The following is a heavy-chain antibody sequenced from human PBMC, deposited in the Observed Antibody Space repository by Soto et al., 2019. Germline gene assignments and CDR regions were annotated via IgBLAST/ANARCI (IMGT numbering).Heavy chain of an antibody. D-gene: IGHD1-1*01. CDR1: GFTFRNYW. CDR2: VTSDGSST. CDR3: VRDNWNSY. Sequence: EVQLVESGGGLVQPGGSLRLSCAASGFTFRNYWMHWVRQAPGKGLVWVSRVTSDGSSTNYADSVKGRFTISRDNSKNTLYLQMNGLGAEDTAVYYCVRDNWNSYWGQGTLVTVSS. J-gene: IGHJ4*02. V-gene: IGHV3-74*01.